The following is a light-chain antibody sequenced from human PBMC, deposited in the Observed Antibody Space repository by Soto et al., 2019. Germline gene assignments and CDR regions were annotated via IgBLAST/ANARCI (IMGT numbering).Light chain of an antibody. CDR1: SSDVGGYNY. CDR2: DVS. V-gene: IGLV2-14*01. Sequence: QSVLTQPASVSGSPGQSITISCTGTSSDVGGYNYVSWYQQHPGKAPKLMIYDVSARPSGVSNRFSGSKSGNTASLTISGLQAEDEADYYCSSDTGNGVFGGGTKLTVL. J-gene: IGLJ2*01. CDR3: SSDTGNGV.